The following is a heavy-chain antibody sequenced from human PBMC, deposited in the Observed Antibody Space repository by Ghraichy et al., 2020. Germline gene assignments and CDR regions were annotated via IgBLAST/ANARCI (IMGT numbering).Heavy chain of an antibody. CDR3: ARRIARSSGFDY. CDR1: GFTVSSNY. J-gene: IGHJ4*02. Sequence: GGSLRLSCAASGFTVSSNYMSWVRQAPGKGLEWVSVIYSGGSTYYADSVKGRFTISRDNSKNTLYLQMNSLRAEDTAVYYCARRIARSSGFDYWGQGTLVTVSS. CDR2: IYSGGST. V-gene: IGHV3-53*01. D-gene: IGHD6-19*01.